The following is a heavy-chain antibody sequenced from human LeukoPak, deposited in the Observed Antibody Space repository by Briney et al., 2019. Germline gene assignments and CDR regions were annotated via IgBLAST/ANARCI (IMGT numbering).Heavy chain of an antibody. D-gene: IGHD1-26*01. V-gene: IGHV1-18*01. J-gene: IGHJ4*02. CDR3: ARDAVLVGATAGYFDY. CDR2: ISAYNGNT. CDR1: GYTFTSYG. Sequence: GASVKVSCKASGYTFTSYGISWVRQAPGQGLEWMGWISAYNGNTNYAQKLQGRVTMTTDTSTSTAYMELRSLRSDDTAVYYCARDAVLVGATAGYFDYWGQGTLVTVSS.